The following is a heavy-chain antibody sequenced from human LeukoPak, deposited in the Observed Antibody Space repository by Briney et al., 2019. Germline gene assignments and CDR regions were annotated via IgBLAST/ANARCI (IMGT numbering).Heavy chain of an antibody. CDR1: GGSISSGTYY. CDR2: IYTSGSA. V-gene: IGHV4-31*03. CDR3: ARVRRGRAARPWFFDY. D-gene: IGHD6-6*01. Sequence: SQTLSLTCTVSGGSISSGTYYWSWVRQHPGKGLEWIGYIYTSGSAYYNPSLKSRVTISVDTSKNQFSLKLSSVTAADTAVYYCARVRRGRAARPWFFDYWGQGTLVSVSS. J-gene: IGHJ4*02.